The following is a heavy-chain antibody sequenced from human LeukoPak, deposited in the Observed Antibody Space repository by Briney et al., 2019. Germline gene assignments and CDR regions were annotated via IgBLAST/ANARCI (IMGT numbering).Heavy chain of an antibody. D-gene: IGHD2-21*02. CDR3: AKDLLAVTAPKAYFDF. J-gene: IGHJ4*02. CDR1: GFTVSSNY. CDR2: ISYDGSEK. V-gene: IGHV3-30*18. Sequence: RPGGSLRLSCAASGFTVSSNYMSWVRQAPGKGLVWVAGISYDGSEKYYAESVKGRFTISRDNPKTTVYLQMNSLKIEDTAVYYCAKDLLAVTAPKAYFDFWGQGTLVTVSS.